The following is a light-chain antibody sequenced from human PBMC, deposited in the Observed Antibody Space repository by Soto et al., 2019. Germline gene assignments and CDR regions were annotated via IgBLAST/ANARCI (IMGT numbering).Light chain of an antibody. CDR3: QQHFGSPFT. V-gene: IGKV3-20*01. Sequence: EIVLTQSPGTLSLSPGERATLSCRASQSVSNNYLAWYQQKPGQAPRLLIHDASSRATDIPDRFSGSGSGTDFTLTISRLEPEDFAVYYCQQHFGSPFTFGPGTKVEIE. J-gene: IGKJ3*01. CDR2: DAS. CDR1: QSVSNNY.